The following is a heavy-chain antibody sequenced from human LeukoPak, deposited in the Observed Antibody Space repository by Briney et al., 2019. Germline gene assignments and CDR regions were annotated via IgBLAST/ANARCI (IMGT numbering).Heavy chain of an antibody. CDR3: ARDTPDNWNDVMGGWFDP. V-gene: IGHV4-61*01. J-gene: IGHJ5*02. Sequence: PSETLSLTCTVSGGSISSSSYYWSWIRQPPGKGLEWIGYIYYSGSTNYNPSLKSRVTISVDTSKNQFSLKLSSVTAADTAVYCCARDTPDNWNDVMGGWFDPWGQGTLVTVSS. CDR1: GGSISSSSYY. CDR2: IYYSGST. D-gene: IGHD1-20*01.